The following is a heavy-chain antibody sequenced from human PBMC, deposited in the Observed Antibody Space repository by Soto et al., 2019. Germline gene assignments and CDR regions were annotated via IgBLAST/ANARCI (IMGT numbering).Heavy chain of an antibody. J-gene: IGHJ5*02. CDR1: GGSISSYY. D-gene: IGHD1-26*01. Sequence: PSETLSLTCTVSGGSISSYYWSWIRQPPGKGLEWIGYIYYSGSTNYNPSLKSRVTISVDTSKNQFSLKLSSVTAADTAVYYCARHPIEWELFWFDPWGQGTLVTSPQ. CDR3: ARHPIEWELFWFDP. CDR2: IYYSGST. V-gene: IGHV4-59*08.